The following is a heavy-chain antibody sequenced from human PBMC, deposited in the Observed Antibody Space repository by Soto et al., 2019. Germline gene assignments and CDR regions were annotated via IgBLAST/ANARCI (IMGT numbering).Heavy chain of an antibody. CDR1: GYSFTSYW. Sequence: GESLKISCKGSGYSFTSYWIGWVRQMPGKGLEWMGIIYPGDSDTRYSPSFQGQVTISADKSISTAYLQWSSLKASDTAMYYCVSHTTYCGGDCYREAFDIWGQGTMVTVSS. D-gene: IGHD2-21*02. J-gene: IGHJ3*02. V-gene: IGHV5-51*01. CDR2: IYPGDSDT. CDR3: VSHTTYCGGDCYREAFDI.